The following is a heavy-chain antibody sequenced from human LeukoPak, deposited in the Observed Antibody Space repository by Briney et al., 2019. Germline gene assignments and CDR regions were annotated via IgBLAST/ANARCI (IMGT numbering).Heavy chain of an antibody. J-gene: IGHJ4*02. Sequence: SETLSLTCTVSGGSISRYYWSWIRQPPGKGLEWIGYIYYSGSTNYNPSLKSRVTISVDTSKNQFSLKLSSVTAADTAVYYCARYGSGSYYNPHYFDYWGQGTLVTVSS. V-gene: IGHV4-59*12. CDR2: IYYSGST. D-gene: IGHD3-10*01. CDR3: ARYGSGSYYNPHYFDY. CDR1: GGSISRYY.